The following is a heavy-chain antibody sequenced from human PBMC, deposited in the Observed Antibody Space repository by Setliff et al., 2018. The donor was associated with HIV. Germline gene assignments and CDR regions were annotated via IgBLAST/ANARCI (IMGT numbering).Heavy chain of an antibody. J-gene: IGHJ3*02. V-gene: IGHV4-4*09. CDR3: AREHCSGGSCNGFDI. D-gene: IGHD2-15*01. Sequence: KPSETLSLTCTVSGDSISNYYWSWVRQPPGKGLEWIGYIYTTGSTNYNPSLKSRVTMSVDTSRNQFSLKLGSVTAADTAMYYCAREHCSGGSCNGFDIWGQGTMVTVS. CDR1: GDSISNYY. CDR2: IYTTGST.